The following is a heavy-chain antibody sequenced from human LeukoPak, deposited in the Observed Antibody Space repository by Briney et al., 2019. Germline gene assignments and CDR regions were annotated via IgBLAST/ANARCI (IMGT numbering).Heavy chain of an antibody. CDR3: ARGPPYCGGDCYDDAFDI. CDR2: ISYDGSNK. V-gene: IGHV3-30-3*01. J-gene: IGHJ3*02. Sequence: GGSLRLSCAASGFTFSSYAMHWVRQAPGKGLEWVAVISYDGSNKYYADSVKGRFTISRDNSKNTLYLQMNSLRAEDTAVYYCARGPPYCGGDCYDDAFDIWGQGTMVTVSS. D-gene: IGHD2-21*02. CDR1: GFTFSSYA.